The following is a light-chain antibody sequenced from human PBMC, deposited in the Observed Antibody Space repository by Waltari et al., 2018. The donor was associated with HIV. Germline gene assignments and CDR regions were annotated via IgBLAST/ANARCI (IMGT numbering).Light chain of an antibody. CDR2: SNN. CDR3: AAWDDSLNGWV. CDR1: RSNIGSKT. V-gene: IGLV1-44*01. J-gene: IGLJ3*02. Sequence: QSVLTQPPSASGTPGQRVTIPCSGSRSNIGSKTVHWYQQLPGTAPQLFIYSNNQRPSGVPDRFSGSKSGTSASLAISGLQSEDEADYYCAAWDDSLNGWVFGGGTKLTVV.